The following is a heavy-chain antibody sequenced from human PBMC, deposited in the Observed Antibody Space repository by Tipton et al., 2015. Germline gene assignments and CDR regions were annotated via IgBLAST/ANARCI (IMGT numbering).Heavy chain of an antibody. CDR3: AREDYGDY. CDR1: GFTFSVYG. J-gene: IGHJ4*02. V-gene: IGHV3-33*08. CDR2: IWYDGSHK. Sequence: SLRLSCAGSGFTFSVYGMHWVRQAPGKGLEWVSFIWYDGSHKNYADSVKGRFTVSRDNSKKTLYLQMNSLRAEDTAVYYCAREDYGDYWGQGTLVTVSS.